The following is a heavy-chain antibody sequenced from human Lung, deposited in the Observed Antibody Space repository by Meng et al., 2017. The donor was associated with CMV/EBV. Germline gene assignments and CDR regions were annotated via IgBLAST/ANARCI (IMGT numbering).Heavy chain of an antibody. CDR3: LRRSGGSV. CDR1: GDSITNHNW. CDR2: IPHRGSS. J-gene: IGHJ1*01. V-gene: IGHV4-4*02. Sequence: QLQWREPGPALVKPSETLSLTCAVSGDSITNHNWWAWVRQPPGKGLEWIGEIPHRGSSAYNPSLKSRVSMSIDKSKNQFSLKLTSVTAADMAVYHCLRRSGGSVWGQGTLVTVSS. D-gene: IGHD3-10*01.